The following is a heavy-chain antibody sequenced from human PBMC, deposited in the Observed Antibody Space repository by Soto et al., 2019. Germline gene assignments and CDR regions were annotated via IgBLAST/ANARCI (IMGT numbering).Heavy chain of an antibody. CDR3: ARDRRRDDSSGYPTGNWFDP. V-gene: IGHV1-69*01. CDR1: GGTFSSYA. CDR2: IIPIFGTA. Sequence: QVQLVQSGAEVKKPGSSVKVSCKASGGTFSSYAISWVRQAPGQGLEWMGGIIPIFGTANYAQKFQGRVTITADESTSTAYMELSSLRSEETAVYYCARDRRRDDSSGYPTGNWFDPWGQGTLVTVSS. J-gene: IGHJ5*02. D-gene: IGHD3-22*01.